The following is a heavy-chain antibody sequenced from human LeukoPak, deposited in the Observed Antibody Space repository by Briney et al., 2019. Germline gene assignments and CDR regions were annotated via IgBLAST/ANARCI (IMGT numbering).Heavy chain of an antibody. V-gene: IGHV3-30*02. Sequence: GGSLRLSCAAFGFTFSSYGMHWVRQAPGKGLEWVAFIRYDGGNKYYADSVKGRFTISRDNSKNTLYLQMNSLRAEDTAVYYCAKDLDSSADYWGQGTLVTVSS. J-gene: IGHJ4*02. CDR3: AKDLDSSADY. D-gene: IGHD6-6*01. CDR1: GFTFSSYG. CDR2: IRYDGGNK.